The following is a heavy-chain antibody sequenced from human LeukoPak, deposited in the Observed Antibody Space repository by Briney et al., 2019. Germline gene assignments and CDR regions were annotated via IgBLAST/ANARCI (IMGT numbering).Heavy chain of an antibody. D-gene: IGHD6-19*01. Sequence: GGSLRLSCAASGFTFSNYWINWVRQAPGKGLEWVANINKDGSEKYYVDSVKGRFTISRDNDKNSLYVQMNSLRAEDAAVYYCGYSSGWLFDYWGQGALVTVSS. J-gene: IGHJ4*02. CDR3: GYSSGWLFDY. CDR1: GFTFSNYW. V-gene: IGHV3-7*01. CDR2: INKDGSEK.